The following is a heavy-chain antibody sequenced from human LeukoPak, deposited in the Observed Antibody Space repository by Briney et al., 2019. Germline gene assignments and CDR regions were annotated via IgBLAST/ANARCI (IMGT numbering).Heavy chain of an antibody. CDR3: AKGGSYQGYYFDY. J-gene: IGHJ4*02. D-gene: IGHD1-26*01. Sequence: PGGSLRLSCAASGFTFDDYAMHWVRQAPGKGLEWVSGISWNSGSIGYADSVKGRFTISRDNAKNSLYLQMNSLRAEDTALYYCAKGGSYQGYYFDYWGQGTLVTVSS. CDR1: GFTFDDYA. V-gene: IGHV3-9*01. CDR2: ISWNSGSI.